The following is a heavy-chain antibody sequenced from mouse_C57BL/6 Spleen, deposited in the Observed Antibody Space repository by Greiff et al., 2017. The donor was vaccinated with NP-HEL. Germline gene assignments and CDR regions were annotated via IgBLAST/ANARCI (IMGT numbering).Heavy chain of an antibody. CDR1: GYNFTSYG. CDR2: IYPRSGNT. V-gene: IGHV1-81*01. D-gene: IGHD1-1*01. Sequence: VQLQQSGAELARPGASVKLSCKASGYNFTSYGISWVKQRTGQGLEWIGEIYPRSGNTYYNEKFKGKATLTADKSSSTAYMELRSLTSEDSAVYFCVRWGTTVVATGYFDYWGQGTTLTVSS. J-gene: IGHJ2*01. CDR3: VRWGTTVVATGYFDY.